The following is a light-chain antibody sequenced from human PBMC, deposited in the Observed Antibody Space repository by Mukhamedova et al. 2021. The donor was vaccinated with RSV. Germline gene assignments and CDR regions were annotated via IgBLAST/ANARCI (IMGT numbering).Light chain of an antibody. CDR2: GAS. V-gene: IGKV3-20*01. Sequence: ATLSCRASQSVSSSYLAWYQQKPGQAPRLLIYGASSRATGIPDRFSGSESGTDFTLTISRLEPEDFAVYYCQQYGSSPYTFGQGT. CDR1: QSVSSSY. J-gene: IGKJ2*01. CDR3: QQYGSSPYT.